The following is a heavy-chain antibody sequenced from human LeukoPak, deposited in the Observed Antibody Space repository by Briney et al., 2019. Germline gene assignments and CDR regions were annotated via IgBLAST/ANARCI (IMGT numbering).Heavy chain of an antibody. D-gene: IGHD3-22*01. V-gene: IGHV5-51*01. CDR3: ARSALEIYYYDSSGYYSDY. Sequence: GESLKISCKGSGYSFTSYWIGWVRQMPGKGLEWMGIIYPGDSDTRYSPSFQGQATISADKSISTAYLQWSSLKASDTAMYYCARSALEIYYYDSSGYYSDYWGQGTLVTVSS. CDR1: GYSFTSYW. CDR2: IYPGDSDT. J-gene: IGHJ4*02.